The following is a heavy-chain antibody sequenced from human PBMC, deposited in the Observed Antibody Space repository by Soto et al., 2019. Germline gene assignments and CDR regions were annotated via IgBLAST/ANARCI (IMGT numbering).Heavy chain of an antibody. Sequence: PSQTLSLTCALSGDSVSRTTAAWNWIRQFPSRGLEWLGRTYYRSKWFSDYAVSVKSRLTINADTSTNQFSLQLNSVTPDDTAVYYCARDEGALNSWGQGTPVTVSS. CDR2: TYYRSKWFS. CDR1: GDSVSRTTAA. CDR3: ARDEGALNS. V-gene: IGHV6-1*01. J-gene: IGHJ4*02.